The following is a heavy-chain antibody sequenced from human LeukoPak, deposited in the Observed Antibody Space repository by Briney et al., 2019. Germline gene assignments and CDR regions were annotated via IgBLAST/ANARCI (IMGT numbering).Heavy chain of an antibody. J-gene: IGHJ5*01. D-gene: IGHD6-13*01. CDR2: ITGGGSTT. CDR1: GFTFSSCA. V-gene: IGHV3-23*01. CDR3: ARESPVAATGRSWFDS. Sequence: PGGSLRLSCAASGFTFSSCAMSWVRQAPGQGLEWVSTITGGGSTTYYADSVKGRFTISRDNSKNTLYLQMNSLRAEDTALYYCARESPVAATGRSWFDSWGQGTLVTVSS.